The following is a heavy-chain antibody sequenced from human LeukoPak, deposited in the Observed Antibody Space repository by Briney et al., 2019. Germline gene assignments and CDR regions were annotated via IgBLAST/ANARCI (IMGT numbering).Heavy chain of an antibody. J-gene: IGHJ6*02. Sequence: GGSLRLSCGASGFTFSSYGMHWVRQAPGKGLEWVAVIWYDGSNKYYADSVKGRFTISRDNSKNTLYLQMNSLRAEDTAVYYCARDMTVVTQSGDYYYYYCMDVWGQGTTVAVSS. V-gene: IGHV3-33*08. CDR2: IWYDGSNK. D-gene: IGHD4-23*01. CDR1: GFTFSSYG. CDR3: ARDMTVVTQSGDYYYYYCMDV.